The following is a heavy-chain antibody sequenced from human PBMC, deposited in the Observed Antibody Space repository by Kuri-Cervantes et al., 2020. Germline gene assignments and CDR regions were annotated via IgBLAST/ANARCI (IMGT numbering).Heavy chain of an antibody. CDR3: ANLLIVVVPAATDY. CDR2: IISGAGT. Sequence: GGSLRLSCEASGFTFSNYAMSWVRQAPGKGLDWVSTIISGAGTHYADSVRGRFTISRDNSKNTLYLQMNSLRDEDTAVYYCANLLIVVVPAATDYWGQGTLVTVSS. J-gene: IGHJ4*02. CDR1: GFTFSNYA. V-gene: IGHV3-23*01. D-gene: IGHD2-2*01.